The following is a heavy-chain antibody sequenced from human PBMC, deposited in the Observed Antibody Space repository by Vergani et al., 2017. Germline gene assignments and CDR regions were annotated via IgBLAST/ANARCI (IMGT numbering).Heavy chain of an antibody. CDR3: AREGVPRCCIVGAPDF. Sequence: EVQLVESGGDFVQPGGPLTLSCAASGLNVGHYRMSWVRQAPGKGLEWGANIKEDGTEKYYLDSVKGRFTISRDIAENSIYLEMNSLRVEDTAVYYCAREGVPRCCIVGAPDFWGQGTQVTVSS. V-gene: IGHV3-7*01. CDR2: IKEDGTEK. CDR1: GLNVGHYR. D-gene: IGHD1-26*01. J-gene: IGHJ4*02.